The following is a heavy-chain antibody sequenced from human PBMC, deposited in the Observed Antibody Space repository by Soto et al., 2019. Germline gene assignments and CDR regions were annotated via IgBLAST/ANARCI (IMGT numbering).Heavy chain of an antibody. CDR2: IRSKANSYAT. CDR1: GFTLSDYA. Sequence: EVQLVESGGGLVQPGGSLKLSCAASGFTLSDYAVNWVRHASGKGLEWVGGIRSKANSYATAYGASVKGRFTISREDERNTAYPQMNSLTTEDTAVYYCIGRAAYGRHYWGKVSLVTVAS. D-gene: IGHD3-16*01. J-gene: IGHJ4*02. CDR3: IGRAAYGRHY. V-gene: IGHV3-73*01.